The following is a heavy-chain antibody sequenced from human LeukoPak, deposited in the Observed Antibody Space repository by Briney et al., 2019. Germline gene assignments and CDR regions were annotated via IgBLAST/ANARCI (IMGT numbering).Heavy chain of an antibody. CDR3: ARDGSLLYGDWYFDL. CDR1: GFTFSTYT. Sequence: KPGGSLRLSCAASGFTFSTYTINWVRQAPGKGLEWVSSISSSSSHIYYADSVKGRFTISRDNAKNSLYLQMNSLRAEDTAVYYCARDGSLLYGDWYFDLWGRGTLVTVSS. J-gene: IGHJ2*01. V-gene: IGHV3-21*01. D-gene: IGHD1-26*01. CDR2: ISSSSSHI.